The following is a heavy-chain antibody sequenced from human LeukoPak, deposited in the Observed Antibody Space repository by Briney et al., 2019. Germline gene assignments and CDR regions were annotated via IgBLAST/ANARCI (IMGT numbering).Heavy chain of an antibody. Sequence: GGSLRLSCAASGFSFSSYNMNWVRQAPGKGLEWVSFISSSSSYIYYADSVKGRFTISRDNAKNSLYLQMNSLRAEGTAVYYCARSPTFRGWFDPWGQGTLVTVSS. D-gene: IGHD2/OR15-2a*01. CDR1: GFSFSSYN. J-gene: IGHJ5*02. CDR2: ISSSSSYI. V-gene: IGHV3-21*01. CDR3: ARSPTFRGWFDP.